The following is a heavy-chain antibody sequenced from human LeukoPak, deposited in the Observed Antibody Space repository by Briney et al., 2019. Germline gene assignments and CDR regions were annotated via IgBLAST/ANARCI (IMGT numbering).Heavy chain of an antibody. CDR2: IYYSGST. Sequence: SETLSLTCTVSGGSISSSSYYWGWIRQPPGTGLEWIGSIYYSGSTYYNPSLKSRVTISVDTSKNQFSLKLSSVTAADTAVYYCARDQGLLYYFDYWGQGTLVTVSS. J-gene: IGHJ4*02. D-gene: IGHD2-2*01. CDR1: GGSISSSSYY. CDR3: ARDQGLLYYFDY. V-gene: IGHV4-39*07.